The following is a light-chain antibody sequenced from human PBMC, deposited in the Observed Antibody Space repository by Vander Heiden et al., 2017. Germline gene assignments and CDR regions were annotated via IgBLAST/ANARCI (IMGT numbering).Light chain of an antibody. CDR1: QSISSR. V-gene: IGKV1-5*03. CDR3: QPYHGYSNT. CDR2: KAS. Sequence: DIQMTQSPSTVSASVGDRDTITCRATQSISSRFAWYQQNPGKAPELLIYKASRLESGVPSRFSGRGSGTQFTRTISSLQPDDFATYYCQPYHGYSNTFGGGTKVEIK. J-gene: IGKJ4*01.